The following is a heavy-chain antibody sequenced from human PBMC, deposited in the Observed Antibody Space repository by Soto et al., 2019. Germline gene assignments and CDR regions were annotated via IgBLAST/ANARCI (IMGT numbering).Heavy chain of an antibody. Sequence: PSETLSLTCTVSGGSISSYYWSWIRQPPGKGLEWIGYIYYSGSTNYNPSLKSRVTISVDTSKNQFSLKLSSVTAADTAVYYCARIKTYYDILTGFRKPNELDYWGQGTLVTVSS. V-gene: IGHV4-59*01. D-gene: IGHD3-9*01. CDR1: GGSISSYY. CDR2: IYYSGST. J-gene: IGHJ4*02. CDR3: ARIKTYYDILTGFRKPNELDY.